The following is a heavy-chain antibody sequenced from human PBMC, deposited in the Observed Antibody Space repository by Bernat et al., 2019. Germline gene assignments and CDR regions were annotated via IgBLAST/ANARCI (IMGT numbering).Heavy chain of an antibody. CDR2: IWYDGSNK. J-gene: IGHJ5*02. Sequence: QVQLVESGGGVVQPGRSLRLSCAASGFTFSSYGMHWIRQAPGQGLEWVAVIWYDGSNKYYADSVKGRFTISRDNSKNTLYLQMNSLRAEDTAVYYCAIDLCSGGSCYSWAGWFDPWGQGTLVTVSS. CDR1: GFTFSSYG. CDR3: AIDLCSGGSCYSWAGWFDP. V-gene: IGHV3-33*01. D-gene: IGHD2-15*01.